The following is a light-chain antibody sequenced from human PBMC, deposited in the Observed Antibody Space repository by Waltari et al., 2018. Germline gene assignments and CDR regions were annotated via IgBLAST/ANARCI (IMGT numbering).Light chain of an antibody. Sequence: QSALTQPRSVSGSPGQSVTIPCTGTSSDVGNYNYVSWYQQHPGKAPKLMISSVSQRPSGVPDRFSGSKSGNTASLTISGLQAEDEADYYCCSYAGTYTYVFGTGTKVTVL. CDR3: CSYAGTYTYV. CDR1: SSDVGNYNY. V-gene: IGLV2-11*01. J-gene: IGLJ1*01. CDR2: SVS.